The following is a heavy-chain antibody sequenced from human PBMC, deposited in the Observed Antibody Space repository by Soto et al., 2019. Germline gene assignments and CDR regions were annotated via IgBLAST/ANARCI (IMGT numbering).Heavy chain of an antibody. D-gene: IGHD1-1*01. V-gene: IGHV3-23*01. Sequence: GALRLSCAASGFTFSSYAMSWVRQAPGKGLEWVSVISGSGDSTYYADSVKGRFTISRDNSKNTLYLQMNSLRAEDTAVYYCAKRATGTYFDYWGQGTLVTVSP. CDR3: AKRATGTYFDY. CDR1: GFTFSSYA. J-gene: IGHJ4*02. CDR2: ISGSGDST.